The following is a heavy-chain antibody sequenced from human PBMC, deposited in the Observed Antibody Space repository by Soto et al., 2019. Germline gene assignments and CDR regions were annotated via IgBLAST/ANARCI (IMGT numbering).Heavy chain of an antibody. CDR3: ARGIGSGWYVGFGYYSYGLDV. Sequence: ASVKVSCKASGYTFTSHGISWVRQAPGQGLEWMGWISAYNGNTNDAPKLQGRVTMTTATSTSTAYMELRSLRSDDTAVYSGARGIGSGWYVGFGYYSYGLDVSGPGTTVTVSS. D-gene: IGHD6-19*01. J-gene: IGHJ6*02. CDR1: GYTFTSHG. V-gene: IGHV1-18*01. CDR2: ISAYNGNT.